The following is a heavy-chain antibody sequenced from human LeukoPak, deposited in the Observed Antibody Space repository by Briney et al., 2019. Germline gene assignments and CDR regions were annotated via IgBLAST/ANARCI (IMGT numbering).Heavy chain of an antibody. CDR1: GDSSGSSNYY. CDR3: ARRGRSGGSYYFDY. CDR2: VHYSGST. V-gene: IGHV4-39*01. J-gene: IGHJ4*02. Sequence: SETLSLTCTVSGDSSGSSNYYWGWIRQPPGKRLEWIASVHYSGSTYYNPSLKSRVTISVDTANSQFSLSLSSVTAADTAVYYCARRGRSGGSYYFDYWGQGTLVTVSS. D-gene: IGHD1-26*01.